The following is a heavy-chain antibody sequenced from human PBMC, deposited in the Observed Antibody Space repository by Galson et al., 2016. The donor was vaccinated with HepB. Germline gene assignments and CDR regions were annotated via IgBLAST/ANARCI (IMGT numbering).Heavy chain of an antibody. CDR3: ASTSSGYFDYIFNY. Sequence: SLRLSGAASGFNFSNYAMSWVRQAPGKGLEWVSAMSASGDIAYSTDSVKGRFAISRDNSKNTLYLQMNSLTAEDTAVYYFASTSSGYFDYIFNYWGQGTLVPVSS. J-gene: IGHJ4*02. V-gene: IGHV3-23*01. CDR2: MSASGDIA. D-gene: IGHD3-9*01. CDR1: GFNFSNYA.